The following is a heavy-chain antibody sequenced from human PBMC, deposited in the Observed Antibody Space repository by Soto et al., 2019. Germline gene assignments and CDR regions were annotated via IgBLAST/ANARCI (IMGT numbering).Heavy chain of an antibody. CDR1: GDSISSDYYH. Sequence: QVQLQQSGPGLVKPSQTLSLTCTVSGDSISSDYYHWTWIRQSPGKGLEWIGYIHHSGSILYNPSLKSRVTISVDTSKTQFSLHLTSVTAADTAVYFCAREDAGGDSLGVWGQGTTVTVSS. CDR2: IHHSGSI. CDR3: AREDAGGDSLGV. J-gene: IGHJ6*02. V-gene: IGHV4-30-4*08. D-gene: IGHD2-21*02.